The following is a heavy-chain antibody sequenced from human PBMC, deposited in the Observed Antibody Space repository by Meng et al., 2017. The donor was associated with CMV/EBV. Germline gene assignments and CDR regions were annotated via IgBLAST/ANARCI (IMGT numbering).Heavy chain of an antibody. CDR1: GGSISSSSYH. V-gene: IGHV4-39*07. Sequence: SETLSLTCTVSGGSISSSSYHWGWIRQPPGKGLEWIGSIYYSGSTYYNPSLKSRVTISVDTSKNQFSLKLSSVTAADTAVYYCARAKTMDYWGQGTLVTVSS. CDR2: IYYSGST. CDR3: ARAKTMDY. D-gene: IGHD1-14*01. J-gene: IGHJ4*02.